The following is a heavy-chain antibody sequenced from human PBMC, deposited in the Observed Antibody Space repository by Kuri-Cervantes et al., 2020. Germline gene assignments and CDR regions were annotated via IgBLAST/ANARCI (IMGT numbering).Heavy chain of an antibody. V-gene: IGHV3-7*01. CDR2: IKHDGSEK. CDR1: GFTFSSYW. J-gene: IGHJ6*03. Sequence: GESLKISCAASGFTFSSYWMNWVRQAPGKGLEWVANIKHDGSEKYYVDSVKGRITISRDNAKNSLHLQMNSLRAEDTGVYYCARMTYMDVWGKGTTVTVSS. CDR3: ARMTYMDV.